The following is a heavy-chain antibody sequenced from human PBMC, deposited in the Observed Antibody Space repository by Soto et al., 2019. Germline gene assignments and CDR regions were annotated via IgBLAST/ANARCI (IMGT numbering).Heavy chain of an antibody. CDR2: ILYDGSNK. D-gene: IGHD6-19*01. J-gene: IGHJ4*02. CDR3: AKASVASRGVFDY. Sequence: QVQLVESGGGVVQPGRSLRLSCAASGFTFSSYGMHWFRQAPGKGLEWAAVILYDGSNKYYADSVKGRFTISRDNSKNTLYLQMNRLRAEDTAVYYCAKASVASRGVFDYWGQGTLVTVSS. V-gene: IGHV3-30*18. CDR1: GFTFSSYG.